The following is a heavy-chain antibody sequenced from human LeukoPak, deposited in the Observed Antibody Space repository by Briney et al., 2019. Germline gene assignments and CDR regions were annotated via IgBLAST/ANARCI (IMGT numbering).Heavy chain of an antibody. CDR1: GFTFSSYW. CDR3: ARGKDDSSGYYFDY. Sequence: PGGSLRLSCAASGFTFSSYWMSWVRQAPGKGLEWVANIKQDGSEKYYVDSVKGRFTISRDNAKNSLYLQTNSLRAEDTAVYYCARGKDDSSGYYFDYWGQGTLVTVSS. V-gene: IGHV3-7*01. D-gene: IGHD3-22*01. J-gene: IGHJ4*02. CDR2: IKQDGSEK.